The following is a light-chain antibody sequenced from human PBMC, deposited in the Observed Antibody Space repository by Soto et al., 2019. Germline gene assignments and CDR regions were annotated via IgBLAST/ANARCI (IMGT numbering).Light chain of an antibody. Sequence: QSVLTQPASVSGSPGQSITISCTGTSSDVGGYNYVSWYQQHPGKAPKFMIYDVSNRPSGVSNRFSGSKSGNTASLTISGLQAEDEADYYCSSYTSSSTHYVFGTGTKVTVL. CDR1: SSDVGGYNY. V-gene: IGLV2-14*01. CDR3: SSYTSSSTHYV. CDR2: DVS. J-gene: IGLJ1*01.